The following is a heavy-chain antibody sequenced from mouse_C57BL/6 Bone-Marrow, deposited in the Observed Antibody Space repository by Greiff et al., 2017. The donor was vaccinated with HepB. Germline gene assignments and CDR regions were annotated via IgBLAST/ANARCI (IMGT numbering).Heavy chain of an antibody. CDR2: ISDGGSYT. CDR1: GFTFSSYA. D-gene: IGHD2-4*01. Sequence: DVKLVESGGGLVKPGGSLKLSCAASGFTFSSYAMSWVRQTPEKRLEWVATISDGGSYTYYPDNVKGRFTISRDNAKNNLYLQMSHLKSEDTAMYYCASLYDYDIAYWGQGTLVTVSA. J-gene: IGHJ3*01. CDR3: ASLYDYDIAY. V-gene: IGHV5-4*03.